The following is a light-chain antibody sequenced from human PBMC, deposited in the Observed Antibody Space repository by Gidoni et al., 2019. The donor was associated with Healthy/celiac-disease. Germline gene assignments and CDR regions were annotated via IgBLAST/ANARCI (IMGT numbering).Light chain of an antibody. J-gene: IGKJ1*01. CDR3: QQYNSYTWT. Sequence: DIQMTKSPSTLSASVGDRVTITCRASKSISSWLAWYQQKPGKAHKLLIYNASSLESGVPSRFSGSGSGTEFTLTISSLQPDDFATYYCQQYNSYTWTFGQGTKVEIK. V-gene: IGKV1-5*03. CDR1: KSISSW. CDR2: NAS.